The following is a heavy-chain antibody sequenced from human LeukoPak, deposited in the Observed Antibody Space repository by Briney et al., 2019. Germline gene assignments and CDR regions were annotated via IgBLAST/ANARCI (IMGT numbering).Heavy chain of an antibody. Sequence: GASVKVSCKASGGTFSSYAISWVRQAPGQGLEWIGGIIPIFGTANYAQKFQGRVTITADESTSTAYMELSSLRSEDTAVYYCARTDAKYYDILTGYYYPLGYWGQGTLVTVSS. CDR1: GGTFSSYA. V-gene: IGHV1-69*13. J-gene: IGHJ4*02. D-gene: IGHD3-9*01. CDR3: ARTDAKYYDILTGYYYPLGY. CDR2: IIPIFGTA.